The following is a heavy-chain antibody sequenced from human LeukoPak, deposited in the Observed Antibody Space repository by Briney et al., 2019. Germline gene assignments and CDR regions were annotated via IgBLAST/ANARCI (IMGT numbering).Heavy chain of an antibody. J-gene: IGHJ5*02. CDR3: ARGGRNWFDP. D-gene: IGHD1-1*01. Sequence: TSETLSLTCTVYGGSISSYYWSWIRQPPGKGLEWIGYIYYSGSTNYNPSLKSRVTISVDTSKNQFSLKLSSVTAADTAVYYCARGGRNWFDPWGQGTLVTVSS. CDR1: GGSISSYY. CDR2: IYYSGST. V-gene: IGHV4-59*01.